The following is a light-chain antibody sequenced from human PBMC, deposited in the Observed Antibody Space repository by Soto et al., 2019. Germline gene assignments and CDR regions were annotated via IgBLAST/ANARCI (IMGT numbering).Light chain of an antibody. CDR1: SSDVGGYNY. V-gene: IGLV2-14*03. CDR2: DVS. J-gene: IGLJ1*01. Sequence: QSALTQPASVSGSPGQSITISCTGTSSDVGGYNYVSWYQHHPGKAPKRMIYDVSNRPSGVSNRFSGSKSGNTASLTISGLQAEDEADYYCSSYTSSNTLIFGTGTKVTVL. CDR3: SSYTSSNTLI.